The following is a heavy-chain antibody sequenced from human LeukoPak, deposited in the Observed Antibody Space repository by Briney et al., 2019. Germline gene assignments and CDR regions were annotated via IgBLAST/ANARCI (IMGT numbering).Heavy chain of an antibody. CDR1: GFSLSSYA. CDR3: AKRVSYSSGSHFDY. Sequence: GGSLRLSCAGSGFSLSSYAMSWVRQAPGRGLECVSVGCDSGSSTYYADSVKGRFTISRDNSKNTLYLQRNSLRAEDSAIYYCAKRVSYSSGSHFDYWGQGTLVTVSS. J-gene: IGHJ4*02. D-gene: IGHD3-10*01. CDR2: GCDSGSST. V-gene: IGHV3-23*01.